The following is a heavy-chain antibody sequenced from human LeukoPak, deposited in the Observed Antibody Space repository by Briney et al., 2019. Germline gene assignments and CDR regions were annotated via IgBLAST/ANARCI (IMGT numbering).Heavy chain of an antibody. Sequence: PGRSLRLSCAASGFTFSSYGMHWVRQAPGKGLEWVAVISYDGSNKYYADSVKGRFTISRDNSKNTLYLQMNSLRAEDTAVYYRAKLGPLGMDVWGQGTTVTVSS. V-gene: IGHV3-30*18. J-gene: IGHJ6*02. CDR1: GFTFSSYG. CDR2: ISYDGSNK. CDR3: AKLGPLGMDV.